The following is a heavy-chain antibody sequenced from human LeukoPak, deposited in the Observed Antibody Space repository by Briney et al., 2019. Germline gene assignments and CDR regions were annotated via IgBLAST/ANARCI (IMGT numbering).Heavy chain of an antibody. J-gene: IGHJ4*02. Sequence: ASVKVSCKASGYTFTGYYMHWVRQAPGQGLEWMGWINPNSGGTNHAQKFQGRVTMTRDTSISTAYMELSRLRSDDTAVYYCARDPGVVDNFDYWGQGTLVTVSS. D-gene: IGHD3-22*01. CDR3: ARDPGVVDNFDY. V-gene: IGHV1-2*02. CDR2: INPNSGGT. CDR1: GYTFTGYY.